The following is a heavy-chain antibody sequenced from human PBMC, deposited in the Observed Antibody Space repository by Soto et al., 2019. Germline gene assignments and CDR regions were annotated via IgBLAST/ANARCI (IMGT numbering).Heavy chain of an antibody. V-gene: IGHV3-23*01. J-gene: IGHJ3*01. CDR1: GFTFSGYS. CDR2: ISGSGGST. Sequence: EVQLLESGGGVVQPGGSLRLSCAASGFTFSGYSISWGRQAPGKGLEGVSVISGSGGSTYYADSVKGSFTISRDNSKNTLYLQRNSLTAEYTAVCYCAKLGGLEGSFRPFTLWAQGTMVTVSS. CDR3: AKLGGLEGSFRPFTL. D-gene: IGHD2-15*01.